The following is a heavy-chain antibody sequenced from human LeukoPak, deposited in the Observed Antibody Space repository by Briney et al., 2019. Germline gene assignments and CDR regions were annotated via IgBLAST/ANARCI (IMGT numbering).Heavy chain of an antibody. CDR3: ARVKYGSGRPYYFDY. CDR2: INHSGST. Sequence: SETLSLTCAVYGGSFSGYYWSWIRQPPGKGLEWIGEINHSGSTNYNPSLKSRATISVDTSKNQFSLKLSSVTAADTAVYYCARVKYGSGRPYYFDYWGQGTLVTVSS. CDR1: GGSFSGYY. V-gene: IGHV4-34*01. J-gene: IGHJ4*02. D-gene: IGHD3-10*01.